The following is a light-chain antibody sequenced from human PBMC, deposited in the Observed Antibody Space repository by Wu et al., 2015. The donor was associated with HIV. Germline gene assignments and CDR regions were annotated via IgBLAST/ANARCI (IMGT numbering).Light chain of an antibody. CDR3: QQYGSSPLT. CDR2: DTS. CDR1: QGISSTY. J-gene: IGKJ4*01. V-gene: IGKV3-20*01. Sequence: EIVLTQSPGTLSLSPGERATLSCRASQGISSTYVAWYQQKPGQAPRLLIYDTSSRATGVSDRFSGSGSGTDFTLTISRLEPEDFAVYHCQQYGSSPLTFGGGTKVEIK.